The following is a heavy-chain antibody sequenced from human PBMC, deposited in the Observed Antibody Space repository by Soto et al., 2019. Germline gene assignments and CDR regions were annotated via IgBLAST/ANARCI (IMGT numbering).Heavy chain of an antibody. Sequence: PSETLSLTCAVSGGSIINTSYFWGWIRQPPGKVLEWVGNMFSTGSSTYNPSLKGRITISVDTSKNHFSLRLYSMTAADTAVYFCARGRYCLTGRCFPNWFDSWGQGTLVTVSS. CDR3: ARGRYCLTGRCFPNWFDS. CDR1: GGSIINTSYF. D-gene: IGHD2-15*01. J-gene: IGHJ5*01. V-gene: IGHV4-39*02. CDR2: MFSTGSS.